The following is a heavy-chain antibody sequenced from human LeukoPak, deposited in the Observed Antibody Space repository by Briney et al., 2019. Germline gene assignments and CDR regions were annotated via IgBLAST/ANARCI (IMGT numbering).Heavy chain of an antibody. D-gene: IGHD3-22*01. CDR2: INAGNGNT. Sequence: GASVKVSCKASRYTFTSYAMHWVRQAPGQRLEWMGWINAGNGNTKYSQKFQGRVTITRDTSASTAYMELSSLRSEDTAVYYCARDQDYYDSSGYPDYWGQGTLVTVSS. V-gene: IGHV1-3*01. CDR3: ARDQDYYDSSGYPDY. J-gene: IGHJ4*02. CDR1: RYTFTSYA.